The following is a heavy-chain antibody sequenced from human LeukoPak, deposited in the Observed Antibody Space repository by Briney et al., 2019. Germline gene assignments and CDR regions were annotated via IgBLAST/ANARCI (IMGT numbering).Heavy chain of an antibody. V-gene: IGHV3-48*03. Sequence: PGGSLRLSCAASGFTFSSYEMNWVRQAPGKGLEWVSYISSSGSTIYYADSVKGRFTISRDNAKNSLYLQMNSLRAEDTAVYYCARRAQKYYYDSSGYFVFDYWGQGTLVTVSS. CDR2: ISSSGSTI. CDR1: GFTFSSYE. D-gene: IGHD3-22*01. CDR3: ARRAQKYYYDSSGYFVFDY. J-gene: IGHJ4*02.